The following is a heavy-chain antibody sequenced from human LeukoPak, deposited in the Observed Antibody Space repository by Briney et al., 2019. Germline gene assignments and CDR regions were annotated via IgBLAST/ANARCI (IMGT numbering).Heavy chain of an antibody. CDR1: GYTLTELS. J-gene: IGHJ6*02. Sequence: ALVKVSCKVSGYTLTELSMHWVRQAPGKGLEWMGGFDPEDGETIYAQKFQGRVTMTEDTSTDTAYMELSSLRSEDTAVYYCATDKGVTGTSLLPNYYYYYGMDVWGQGTTVTVSS. CDR2: FDPEDGET. D-gene: IGHD1-7*01. CDR3: ATDKGVTGTSLLPNYYYYYGMDV. V-gene: IGHV1-24*01.